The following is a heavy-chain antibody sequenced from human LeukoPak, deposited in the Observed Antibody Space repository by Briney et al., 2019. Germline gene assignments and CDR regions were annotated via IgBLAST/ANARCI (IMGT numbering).Heavy chain of an antibody. CDR2: IYPRDGST. CDR3: AREASSGSYNY. CDR1: GYSFTSNY. Sequence: ASVKVSCKASGYSFTSNYIHWVRQAPGQGLEWMGMIYPRDGSTSYAQKFQGRVTVTRDTSTSTVHMELSGLRSEDTAVYYCAREASSGSYNYWGQGTLVTVSS. D-gene: IGHD1-26*01. V-gene: IGHV1-46*01. J-gene: IGHJ4*02.